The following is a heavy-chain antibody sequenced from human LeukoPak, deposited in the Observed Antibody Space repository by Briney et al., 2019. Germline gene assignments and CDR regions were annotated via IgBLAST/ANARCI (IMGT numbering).Heavy chain of an antibody. CDR3: AAQMTTDY. CDR2: ISYDGSNK. D-gene: IGHD1-1*01. Sequence: GGSLGLSCAASGFTFSSYAMHWVRQAPGKGLEWVAVISYDGSNKYYADSVKGRFTISRDNSENTLYLQMNSLRAEDTAVYYCAAQMTTDYWGQGTLVTVSS. CDR1: GFTFSSYA. J-gene: IGHJ4*02. V-gene: IGHV3-30*04.